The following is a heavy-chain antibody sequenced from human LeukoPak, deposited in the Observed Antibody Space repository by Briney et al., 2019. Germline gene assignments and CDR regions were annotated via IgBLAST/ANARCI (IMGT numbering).Heavy chain of an antibody. J-gene: IGHJ4*02. V-gene: IGHV1-18*04. CDR3: SLLGYCSSTSCFDFGY. CDR2: ISAYNGNT. D-gene: IGHD2-2*01. Sequence: ASVKVSCKASGYTFTIYGISWVRQAPGQGLEWIGWISAYNGNTNYAQKLQGRVTMTTDTSTSTAYMELRSLRSDDTAVYYCSLLGYCSSTSCFDFGYWGQGALVTVSS. CDR1: GYTFTIYG.